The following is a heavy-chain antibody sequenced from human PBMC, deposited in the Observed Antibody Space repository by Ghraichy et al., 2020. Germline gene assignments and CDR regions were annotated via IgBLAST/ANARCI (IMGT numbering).Heavy chain of an antibody. J-gene: IGHJ6*02. CDR1: GFTFSSYS. D-gene: IGHD3-10*01. Sequence: GGSLRLSCAASGFTFSSYSMNWVRQAPGKGLEWVSSISSSSSYIYYADSVKGRFTISRDNAKNSLYLQMNSLRAEDTAVYYCARDKSPTPEDYYGSGSYYISYYYYGMDVWGQGTTVTVSS. CDR2: ISSSSSYI. V-gene: IGHV3-21*01. CDR3: ARDKSPTPEDYYGSGSYYISYYYYGMDV.